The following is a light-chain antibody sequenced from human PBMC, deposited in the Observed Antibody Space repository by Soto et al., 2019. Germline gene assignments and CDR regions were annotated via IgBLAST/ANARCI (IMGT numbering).Light chain of an antibody. Sequence: QSALTQPPSASGSPGQSVTISCTGTSSDIGGYNSVSWYQQHPGKAPKLMIYEVNKRPLGVPDRFSGSKSGNTASLTVSGLQAEDEADYSCSSSAGTNNFVLFGGGTKLTVL. CDR1: SSDIGGYNS. CDR2: EVN. V-gene: IGLV2-8*01. J-gene: IGLJ3*02. CDR3: SSSAGTNNFVL.